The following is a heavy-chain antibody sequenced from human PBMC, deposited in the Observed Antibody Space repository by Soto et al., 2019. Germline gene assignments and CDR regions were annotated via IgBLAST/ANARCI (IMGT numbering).Heavy chain of an antibody. V-gene: IGHV1-18*01. Sequence: ASVKVSCKASGYTFTSYGISWVRQAPGQGLEWMGWISAYNGNTNYAQKLQGRVTMTTDTSTSTAYMELRSLRSDDTAVYYCARDRTPYYDFWSGRLALSGMDVWGQGTTVTVSS. D-gene: IGHD3-3*01. CDR1: GYTFTSYG. J-gene: IGHJ6*02. CDR2: ISAYNGNT. CDR3: ARDRTPYYDFWSGRLALSGMDV.